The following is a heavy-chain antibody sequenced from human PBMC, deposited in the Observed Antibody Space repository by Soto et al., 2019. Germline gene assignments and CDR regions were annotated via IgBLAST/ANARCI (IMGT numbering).Heavy chain of an antibody. CDR1: GGSISSYY. V-gene: IGHV4-59*01. Sequence: PSETLSLTCTVSGGSISSYYWSWIRQPPGKGLEWIGYIYYSGSTNYNPSLKSRVTISVDTSKNQFSLKLSSVTAADTAVYYCARATYGDYVPKFDYWGQGTLVTVSS. CDR3: ARATYGDYVPKFDY. J-gene: IGHJ4*02. CDR2: IYYSGST. D-gene: IGHD4-17*01.